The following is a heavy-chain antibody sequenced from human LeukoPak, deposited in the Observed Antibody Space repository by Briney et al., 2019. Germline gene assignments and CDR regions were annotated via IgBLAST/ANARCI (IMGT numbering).Heavy chain of an antibody. V-gene: IGHV1-18*01. Sequence: ASVKVSCKASGYTFTSYGISWVRRAPGQGLEWMGWISAYNGNTNYAQKLQGRVTMTTDTSTSTAYMELRSLRSDDTAVYYCARVHVGDFWSGYYPRENWFDPWGQGTLVTVSS. CDR3: ARVHVGDFWSGYYPRENWFDP. CDR1: GYTFTSYG. CDR2: ISAYNGNT. J-gene: IGHJ5*02. D-gene: IGHD3-3*01.